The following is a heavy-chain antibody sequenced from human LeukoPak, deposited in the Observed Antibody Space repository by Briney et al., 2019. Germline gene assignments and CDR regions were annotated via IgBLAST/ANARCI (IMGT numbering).Heavy chain of an antibody. J-gene: IGHJ6*03. V-gene: IGHV4-4*07. CDR2: IYSSGST. Sequence: SETLSLTCTASGGSISSYYWSWIRQPAGKELEWIERIYSSGSTNYNPSLKSRVTMSVDTSKNQFSLKLTSVTAADTAVYYCARGGSGSHVHYYYMDVWGKGSTVTVSS. D-gene: IGHD1-26*01. CDR1: GGSISSYY. CDR3: ARGGSGSHVHYYYMDV.